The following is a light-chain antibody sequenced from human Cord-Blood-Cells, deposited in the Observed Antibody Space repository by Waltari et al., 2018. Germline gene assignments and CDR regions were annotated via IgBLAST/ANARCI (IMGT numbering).Light chain of an antibody. Sequence: IQMSQSPSFLSAAVGDIVTITCRASQSISSYLNWYQQKPGKAPKLLIYAASSLQTGVPSRFSGSGSGTDFTLTISSLQPEDFATYYCQQSYSTPRSFGQGTKVEIK. CDR2: AAS. V-gene: IGKV1-39*01. CDR1: QSISSY. J-gene: IGKJ1*01. CDR3: QQSYSTPRS.